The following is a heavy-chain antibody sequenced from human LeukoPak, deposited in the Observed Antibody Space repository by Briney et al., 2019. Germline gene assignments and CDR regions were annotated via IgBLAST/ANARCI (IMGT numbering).Heavy chain of an antibody. V-gene: IGHV5-51*01. J-gene: IGHJ4*02. Sequence: GESLKISCKGSGYSFTSYWIGWVRQMPGNGLEWMGIIYPGYSDTRYSPSFQDQVTISADKSITTPYLPWANLHAPHTAMYYCARQADYNVLTGYHKGHLDYWGQGTLVTVSS. D-gene: IGHD3-9*01. CDR3: ARQADYNVLTGYHKGHLDY. CDR1: GYSFTSYW. CDR2: IYPGYSDT.